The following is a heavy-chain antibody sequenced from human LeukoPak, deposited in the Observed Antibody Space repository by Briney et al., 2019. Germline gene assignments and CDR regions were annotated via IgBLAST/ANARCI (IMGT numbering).Heavy chain of an antibody. Sequence: PGGTLRLSCAASGFTFSSYGMSWVRQAPGKGLEWVSAISGSGGSTYYADSVKGRFTISRDNSKNTLYLQMNSLRAEDTAVYYCTKDQKRGYSYGYVFYHYYMDVWGKGTSVTISS. CDR3: TKDQKRGYSYGYVFYHYYMDV. CDR1: GFTFSSYG. J-gene: IGHJ6*03. D-gene: IGHD5-18*01. V-gene: IGHV3-23*01. CDR2: ISGSGGST.